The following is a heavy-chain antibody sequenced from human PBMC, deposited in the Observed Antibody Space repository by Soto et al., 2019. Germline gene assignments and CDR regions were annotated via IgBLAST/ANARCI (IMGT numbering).Heavy chain of an antibody. Sequence: GGSLRLSCSASGFTFGNYAMSWVRQAPGKGLEWVAVVTGDGGSTYYADSVRGRFIISRDNSKNTLSLQMNSLRAEDTAVYYCLLDPVGVTRTFVCWCPGTLVTLSS. J-gene: IGHJ4*02. CDR1: GFTFGNYA. CDR2: VTGDGGST. CDR3: LLDPVGVTRTFVC. V-gene: IGHV3-23*01. D-gene: IGHD2-21*02.